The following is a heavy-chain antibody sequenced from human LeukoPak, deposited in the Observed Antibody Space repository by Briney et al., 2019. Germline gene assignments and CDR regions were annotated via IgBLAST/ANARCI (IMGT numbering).Heavy chain of an antibody. D-gene: IGHD3-10*01. J-gene: IGHJ5*02. Sequence: GGSLRLSCAASGFTFSSYAMSWVRQAPGKGLEWVSAISGSGGSTYYADSVKGRFTISRDNSKNTLYLQMNSLRAEDTAVYYCAKDVPMVRTPRGWFDPWGQGTLVTVSS. CDR1: GFTFSSYA. CDR2: ISGSGGST. CDR3: AKDVPMVRTPRGWFDP. V-gene: IGHV3-23*01.